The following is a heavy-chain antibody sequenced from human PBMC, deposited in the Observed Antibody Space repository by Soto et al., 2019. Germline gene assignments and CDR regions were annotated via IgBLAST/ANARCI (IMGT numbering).Heavy chain of an antibody. V-gene: IGHV3-30*18. CDR1: GFTFSSYG. J-gene: IGHJ4*02. CDR3: AKDSTPMVYATYYFDY. D-gene: IGHD2-8*01. Sequence: PGGSLRLSCAASGFTFSSYGMHWVRQSPGKGLEWVAVISYDGSIKYFADSVKGRFTISRDNSKDTLYLYMNSLRPEDTAVYYCAKDSTPMVYATYYFDYWGQGTLVTV. CDR2: ISYDGSIK.